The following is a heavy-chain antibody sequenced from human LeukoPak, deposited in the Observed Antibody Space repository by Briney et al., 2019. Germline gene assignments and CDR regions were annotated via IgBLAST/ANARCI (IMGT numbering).Heavy chain of an antibody. CDR3: ARVTGYSSSYWFDP. CDR2: INHSGST. CDR1: GGSFSGYY. J-gene: IGHJ5*02. D-gene: IGHD6-13*01. Sequence: SETLSLXCAAYGGSFSGYYWSWIRQPPGKGLESIGEINHSGSTNYNPSLKSRVTISVDTSKNQFSLKLSSVTAADTAVYYCARVTGYSSSYWFDPWGQGTLVTVSS. V-gene: IGHV4-34*01.